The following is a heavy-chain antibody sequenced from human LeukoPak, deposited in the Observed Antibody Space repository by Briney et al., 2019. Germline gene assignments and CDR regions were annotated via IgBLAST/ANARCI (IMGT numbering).Heavy chain of an antibody. D-gene: IGHD2-8*01. Sequence: GGSLRLSCAASGFAFSDFYMSWVRQAPGKGLQWVAGISHDGSQKHYMDSMKGRFSISRDTAKNSLYLQLSSLRAEDTAVYYCARDLGYCTNGVCHTRFDYWGQGTLVAVSS. J-gene: IGHJ4*02. CDR1: GFAFSDFY. V-gene: IGHV3-7*03. CDR3: ARDLGYCTNGVCHTRFDY. CDR2: ISHDGSQK.